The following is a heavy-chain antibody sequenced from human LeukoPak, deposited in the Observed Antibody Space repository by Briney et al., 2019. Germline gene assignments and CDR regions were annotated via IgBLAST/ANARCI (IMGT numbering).Heavy chain of an antibody. CDR3: ARGIQSSGWYDYYYYYGMDV. Sequence: HPGGSLRLSCAASGFTFGSCWMNWVRQTPGKGLEWVANINQDGSQKFYVDSVKGRFTISRDNSKNTLYLQLNSLRAEDTAVYYCARGIQSSGWYDYYYYYGMDVWGQGTTVTVSS. V-gene: IGHV3-7*01. CDR1: GFTFGSCW. J-gene: IGHJ6*02. CDR2: INQDGSQK. D-gene: IGHD6-19*01.